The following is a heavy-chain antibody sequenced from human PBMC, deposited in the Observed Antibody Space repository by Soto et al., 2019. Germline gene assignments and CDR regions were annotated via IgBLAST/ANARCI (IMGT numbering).Heavy chain of an antibody. CDR2: IIPIFGTA. V-gene: IGHV1-69*12. CDR1: GGTFSSYA. D-gene: IGHD5-18*01. J-gene: IGHJ6*02. Sequence: QVQLVQSGAEVKKPGSSVKVSCKASGGTFSSYAISWVRQAPGQGLEWMGGIIPIFGTANYAQKFQGRVTITADESTSTANMELSSLRSEDTGVYYCARDHRLQLGNYYYFGMDVWGQGTTVTDSS. CDR3: ARDHRLQLGNYYYFGMDV.